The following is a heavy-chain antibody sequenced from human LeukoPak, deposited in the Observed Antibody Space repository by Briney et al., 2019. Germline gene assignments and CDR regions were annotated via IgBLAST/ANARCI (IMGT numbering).Heavy chain of an antibody. V-gene: IGHV3-74*03. Sequence: GGSLRLSCAASGFTFSSYWMHWVRHAPGKGVVWGSRINSDGSSITYADSVKRRFTISRDNAKNTLYLQMNSLRVEDTAVYYCAREGRVSGYDFDCWGQGTLVTVSS. J-gene: IGHJ4*02. CDR3: AREGRVSGYDFDC. CDR1: GFTFSSYW. D-gene: IGHD5-12*01. CDR2: INSDGSSI.